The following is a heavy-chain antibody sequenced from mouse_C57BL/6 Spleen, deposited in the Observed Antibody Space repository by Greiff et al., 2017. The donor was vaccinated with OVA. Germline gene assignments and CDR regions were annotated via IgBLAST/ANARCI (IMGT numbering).Heavy chain of an antibody. CDR1: GYTFTSYW. D-gene: IGHD4-1*01. CDR3: QTGTRDCFDY. CDR2: IDPSDRYT. V-gene: IGHV1-50*01. J-gene: IGHJ2*01. Sequence: QVQLQQPGAELVKPGASVKLSCKASGYTFTSYWMQWVKQRPGQGLEWIGEIDPSDRYTNYNQKFKGKATLTVDTSSSTAYMQLSSLTSEDSAVYYCQTGTRDCFDYWGQGTTLTVSS.